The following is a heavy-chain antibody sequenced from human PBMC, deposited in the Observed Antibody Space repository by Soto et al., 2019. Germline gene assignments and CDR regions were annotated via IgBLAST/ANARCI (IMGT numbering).Heavy chain of an antibody. Sequence: EEPLVESGGGLVQPGGSLRLSRGASRLTFSGYWMSWVRQAPGKGLEWVANIKHHGSEEHYVDSVKGRFTISRDDAKNSVFLQMNSLRAEDTAVYHCVRDWDVWGKGTTVTVSS. CDR3: VRDWDV. CDR2: IKHHGSEE. V-gene: IGHV3-7*01. J-gene: IGHJ6*04. CDR1: RLTFSGYW.